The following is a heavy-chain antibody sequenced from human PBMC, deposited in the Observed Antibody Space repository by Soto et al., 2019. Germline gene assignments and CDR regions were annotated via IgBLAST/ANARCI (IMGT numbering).Heavy chain of an antibody. Sequence: PGGSLRLSCAASGVPFSSYSMNWVRQAPGKGLEWVSSISSSSSYIYYADSVKGRFTISRDNAKNSLYLQMNSLRAEDTAVYYCARVRLIYYGFWSGPDPYYMDVWGKGTTVTVSS. V-gene: IGHV3-21*01. J-gene: IGHJ6*03. CDR1: GVPFSSYS. CDR2: ISSSSSYI. CDR3: ARVRLIYYGFWSGPDPYYMDV. D-gene: IGHD3-3*01.